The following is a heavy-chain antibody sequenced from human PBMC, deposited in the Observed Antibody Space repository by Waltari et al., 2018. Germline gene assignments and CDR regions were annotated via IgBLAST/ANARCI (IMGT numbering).Heavy chain of an antibody. CDR3: ARDGFGDYSQAY. Sequence: QVQLQESGPGLVNPSQTLSLTCTVSGGSISSGSYYWSWIRQPAGKGLEWIGRIYTSGSTNYNPSLKSRVTISVDTSKNQFSLKLSSVTAADTAVYYCARDGFGDYSQAYWGQGTLVTV. D-gene: IGHD4-17*01. CDR2: IYTSGST. V-gene: IGHV4-61*02. CDR1: GGSISSGSYY. J-gene: IGHJ4*02.